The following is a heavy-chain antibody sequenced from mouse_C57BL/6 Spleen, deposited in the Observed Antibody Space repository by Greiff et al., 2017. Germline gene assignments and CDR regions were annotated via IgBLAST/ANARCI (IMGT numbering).Heavy chain of an antibody. CDR2: INYDGSST. CDR1: GFTFSDYY. J-gene: IGHJ2*01. Sequence: EVKLMESEGGLVQPGRSMKLSCTASGFTFSDYYMAWVRQVPEKGLEWVANINYDGSSTYYLDSLKSRFIISRDNAKNILYLQMSSLKSEDTATYYCARAYYDSLDYWGQGTTLTVSS. D-gene: IGHD2-4*01. CDR3: ARAYYDSLDY. V-gene: IGHV5-16*01.